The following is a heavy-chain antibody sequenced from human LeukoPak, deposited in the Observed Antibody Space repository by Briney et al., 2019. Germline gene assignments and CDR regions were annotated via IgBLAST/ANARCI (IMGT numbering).Heavy chain of an antibody. CDR1: GFTFSSYW. D-gene: IGHD3-22*01. Sequence: AGGSLRLSCAASGFTFSSYWMSWVRQAPGKGLEWVANIKQDGSENYYVDSVKGRFTISRDNAKNSLYLQMNSLRAEDTAVYYCARGDYYDSSGNFIDAFDIWGQGTMVTVSS. CDR2: IKQDGSEN. V-gene: IGHV3-7*01. J-gene: IGHJ3*02. CDR3: ARGDYYDSSGNFIDAFDI.